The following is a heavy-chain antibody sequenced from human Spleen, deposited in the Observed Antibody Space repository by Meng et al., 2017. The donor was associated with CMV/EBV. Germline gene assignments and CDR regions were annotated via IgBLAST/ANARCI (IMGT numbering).Heavy chain of an antibody. CDR1: GFSFSDYY. J-gene: IGHJ4*02. CDR2: IRNKANSYTT. CDR3: ARAVSYSGRSYFDS. V-gene: IGHV3-72*01. Sequence: GESLKISCAASGFSFSDYYIDWVRQAPGKGLEWVGRIRNKANSYTTEYAASVKGRFIISRDDSENSLNLQMNSLKTEDTAVYYCARAVSYSGRSYFDSWGQGTLVTVSS. D-gene: IGHD1-26*01.